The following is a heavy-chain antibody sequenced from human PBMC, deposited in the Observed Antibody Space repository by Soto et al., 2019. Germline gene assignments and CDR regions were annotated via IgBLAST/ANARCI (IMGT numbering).Heavy chain of an antibody. D-gene: IGHD2-15*01. J-gene: IGHJ5*02. Sequence: HPGGSLRLSCAASGFTVNNSYMSWVRQAPGKGLEWVAVIWYDGSNKYYADSVKGRFTISRDNSKNTLYLQMNSLRAEDTAVYYCAREPEAPLYCSGGSCYPNWFDPWGQGTLVTVSS. CDR1: GFTVNNSY. CDR2: IWYDGSNK. V-gene: IGHV3-33*08. CDR3: AREPEAPLYCSGGSCYPNWFDP.